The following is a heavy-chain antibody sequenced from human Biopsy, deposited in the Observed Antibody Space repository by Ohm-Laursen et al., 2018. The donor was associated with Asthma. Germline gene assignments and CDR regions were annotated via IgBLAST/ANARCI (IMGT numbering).Heavy chain of an antibody. D-gene: IGHD3-9*01. CDR1: GYTFINYA. CDR2: INAANGST. Sequence: SVKVSCNASGYTFINYAIHWVRQAPGHSLEWMGWINAANGSTKYSQKFQGRLTISRGTSASTAYMDLSSLRSEDTAVYYCARTYFDFLTGQVHDAFAMWGQGTMVTVSS. J-gene: IGHJ3*02. V-gene: IGHV1-3*01. CDR3: ARTYFDFLTGQVHDAFAM.